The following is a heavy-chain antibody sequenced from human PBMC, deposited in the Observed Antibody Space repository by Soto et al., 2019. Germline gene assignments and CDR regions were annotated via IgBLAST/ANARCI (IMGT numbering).Heavy chain of an antibody. D-gene: IGHD1-1*01. Sequence: PGGSLRLSCTASGFTFGDYAMSWVRQAPGKGLEWVGFIRSKAYGGTTEYAASVKGRFTISRDDSKGIAYLQMNSLKTEDTAVYYCTRGGWLQLPFHFDYWGQGTLVTVSS. CDR3: TRGGWLQLPFHFDY. CDR1: GFTFGDYA. J-gene: IGHJ4*02. CDR2: IRSKAYGGTT. V-gene: IGHV3-49*04.